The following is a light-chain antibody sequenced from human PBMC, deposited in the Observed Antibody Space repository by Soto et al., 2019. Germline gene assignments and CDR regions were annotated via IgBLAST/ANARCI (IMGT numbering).Light chain of an antibody. V-gene: IGLV2-11*01. J-gene: IGLJ1*01. Sequence: QSALTQPRSVSGSPGQSVTISCTGTSSDVGGYNYVSWYQQHPGKAPKLMIYDVSKRPSGVPGRFSGSKSGNTASLTIAGLQAEDEADYYCCSYAGSYAYVFGTGTELTVL. CDR2: DVS. CDR1: SSDVGGYNY. CDR3: CSYAGSYAYV.